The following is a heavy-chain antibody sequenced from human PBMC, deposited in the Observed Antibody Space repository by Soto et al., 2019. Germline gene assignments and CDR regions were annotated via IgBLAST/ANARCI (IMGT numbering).Heavy chain of an antibody. V-gene: IGHV3-30-3*01. CDR1: GFNFSWKA. D-gene: IGHD2-2*01. Sequence: GGSLRLSCAASGFNFSWKAMYWVRQAQGKGLEWVAVIAPDGSKTYYADSVKGRFTISRDNSKNTLYLQMNSLRAEDTAVYYCAKGGHCSSTSCYAYFDYWGQGTLVTVSS. J-gene: IGHJ4*02. CDR3: AKGGHCSSTSCYAYFDY. CDR2: IAPDGSKT.